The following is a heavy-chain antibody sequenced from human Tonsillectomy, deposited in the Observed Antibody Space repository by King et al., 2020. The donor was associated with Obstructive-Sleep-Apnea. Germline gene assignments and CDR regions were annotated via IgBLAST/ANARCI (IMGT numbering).Heavy chain of an antibody. V-gene: IGHV3-66*01. J-gene: IGHJ4*02. CDR2: IYSDGST. CDR3: ARGLLTVKTLWYYLDY. D-gene: IGHD4-23*01. Sequence: VQLVESGGGLVQPGGSLRLSCAASALTVGSNYMIWVRQAPGKGLEWVSVIYSDGSTYYADSVKGRFTISKDNSKNTLYLQMSSLRAEDTAVYYCARGLLTVKTLWYYLDYWGQGTLVTVSS. CDR1: ALTVGSNY.